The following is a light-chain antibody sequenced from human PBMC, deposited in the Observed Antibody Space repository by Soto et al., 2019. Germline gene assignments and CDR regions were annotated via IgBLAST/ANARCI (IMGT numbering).Light chain of an antibody. J-gene: IGKJ1*01. CDR1: QSVSSSY. CDR2: GAS. Sequence: ESVLTQSPGTLSLSPGKRATLSCRASQSVSSSYLAWYQQKPGQAPRLLIYGASSRATGIPDRFSGSGSGTDFTLTISRLEPEDFAVYYCQQYGSSPLWTFGQGTKVDIK. V-gene: IGKV3-20*01. CDR3: QQYGSSPLWT.